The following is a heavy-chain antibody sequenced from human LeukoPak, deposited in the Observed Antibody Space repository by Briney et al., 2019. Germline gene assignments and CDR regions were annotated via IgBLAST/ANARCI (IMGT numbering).Heavy chain of an antibody. V-gene: IGHV4-30-4*01. CDR2: IYYSGST. D-gene: IGHD3-10*01. CDR1: GGSISSGDYY. Sequence: PSGTLSLTCAVSGGSISSGDYYWSWIRQPPGKGLEWIGYIYYSGSTYYNPSLKSRVTISEDTSKNQFSLKLSSVTAADTAVYYCARWGRSFYGSGSYYNYYWGQGTLVTVSS. J-gene: IGHJ4*02. CDR3: ARWGRSFYGSGSYYNYY.